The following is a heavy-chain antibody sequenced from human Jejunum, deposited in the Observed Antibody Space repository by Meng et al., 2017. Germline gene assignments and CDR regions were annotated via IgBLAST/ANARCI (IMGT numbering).Heavy chain of an antibody. CDR1: GFPFSSYE. CDR2: ISNSGSTI. V-gene: IGHV3-48*03. J-gene: IGHJ4*02. Sequence: GGSLRLFCVVSGFPFSSYEINWVRQAPGKGLEWVSYISNSGSTIYYADSVKGRFTISRDNAKNSAFLQMNSLRAEDTAVYYCVRAIDYWGQGTLVTVSS. CDR3: VRAIDY.